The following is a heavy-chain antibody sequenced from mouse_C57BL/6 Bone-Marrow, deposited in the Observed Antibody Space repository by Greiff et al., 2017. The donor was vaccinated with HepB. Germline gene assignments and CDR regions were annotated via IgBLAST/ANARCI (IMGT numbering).Heavy chain of an antibody. CDR3: AIDYYGSSYVAY. CDR2: ISYDGSN. Sequence: EVQLQESGPGLVKPSQSLSLTCSVTGYSITSGYYWNWIRQFPGNKLEWMGYISYDGSNNYNPSLKNRISITRDTSKNQFFLKLNSVTTEDTATYYCAIDYYGSSYVAYWGQGTLVTVSA. J-gene: IGHJ3*01. CDR1: GYSITSGYY. D-gene: IGHD1-1*01. V-gene: IGHV3-6*01.